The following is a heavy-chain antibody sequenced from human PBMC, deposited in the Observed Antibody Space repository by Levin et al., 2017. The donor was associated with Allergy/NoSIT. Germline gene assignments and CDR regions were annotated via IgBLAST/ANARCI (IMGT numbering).Heavy chain of an antibody. CDR1: GFIFSDYY. Sequence: PGGSLRLSCGASGFIFSDYYMAWIRQAPGKGLEWISYISTSGSVRNYADSVKGRFSISRDNAKNSLLLQMISLRADDTAVYYCARSTAGRAFDIWGQGTIVTVSS. D-gene: IGHD3-10*01. CDR2: ISTSGSVR. CDR3: ARSTAGRAFDI. J-gene: IGHJ3*02. V-gene: IGHV3-11*01.